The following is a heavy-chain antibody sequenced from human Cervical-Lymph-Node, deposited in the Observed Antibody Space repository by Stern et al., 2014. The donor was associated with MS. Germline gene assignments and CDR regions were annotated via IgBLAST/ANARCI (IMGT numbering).Heavy chain of an antibody. CDR2: IYYSGRN. D-gene: IGHD4-17*01. J-gene: IGHJ4*02. CDR3: ARMKTGLRENRGFDF. CDR1: GDSINSGDFH. V-gene: IGHV4-30-4*01. Sequence: QLQLQESGPGLVKPSETLSLTCTVSGDSINSGDFHWSWVRQSQGKGLEWIGYIYYSGRNYNNPSLKSRVTMSIDTSTNQFSLNLPSVTAADTALYYCARMKTGLRENRGFDFWGQGTQVTVSS.